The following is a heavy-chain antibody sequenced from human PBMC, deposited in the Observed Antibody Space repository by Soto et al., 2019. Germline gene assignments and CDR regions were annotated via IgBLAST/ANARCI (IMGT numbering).Heavy chain of an antibody. D-gene: IGHD6-13*01. V-gene: IGHV2-5*02. CDR2: IYWDDDE. CDR3: AHCRSSNTWSYWFDP. Sequence: SGPTLVNPTQTLTLTCTFSGFSFSTSGVGVGWIRQPPGKALEWLALIYWDDDERYSPSLKSRLTITKDTSKNQVVLTLTNVDPVDTATYYCAHCRSSNTWSYWFDPWGQGTLVTVSS. J-gene: IGHJ5*01. CDR1: GFSFSTSGVG.